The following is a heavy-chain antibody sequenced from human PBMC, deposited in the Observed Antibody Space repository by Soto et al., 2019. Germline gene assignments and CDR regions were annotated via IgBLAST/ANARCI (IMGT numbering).Heavy chain of an antibody. V-gene: IGHV2-5*02. J-gene: IGHJ5*02. CDR3: ALRRGYCSGGSCYSIWFDP. D-gene: IGHD2-15*01. CDR2: IYWGGNK. CDR1: GFSLSPSGVG. Sequence: QITLKESGPTLVKPTQTHTLTCTLSGFSLSPSGVGVGWIRQPPGKALDWLTLIYWGGNKPYSPSLKSSLTITKDTSKNKVVLTMTNMDPVDTATYYCALRRGYCSGGSCYSIWFDPWGQGTLVTVSS.